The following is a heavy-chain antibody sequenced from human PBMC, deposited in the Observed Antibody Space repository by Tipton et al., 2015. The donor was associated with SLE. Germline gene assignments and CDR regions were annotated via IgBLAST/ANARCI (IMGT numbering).Heavy chain of an antibody. CDR3: ATLGNITAAGPGGF. D-gene: IGHD6-13*01. J-gene: IGHJ4*02. Sequence: TLSLTCAVYGGSFSGYYWSWIRQPPVKGLEWIGEINHGGSTNYNPSLKSRVTISVDTSKNQFSLKMSSVTAADTAMYYCATLGNITAAGPGGFWGQGTLVTVSS. CDR2: INHGGST. CDR1: GGSFSGYY. V-gene: IGHV4-34*01.